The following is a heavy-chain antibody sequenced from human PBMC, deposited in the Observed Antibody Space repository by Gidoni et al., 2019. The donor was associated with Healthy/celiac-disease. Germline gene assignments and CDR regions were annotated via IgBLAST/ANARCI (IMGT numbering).Heavy chain of an antibody. CDR2: IIPIFGTA. V-gene: IGHV1-69*01. Sequence: QVQLVPSGAEVKKPGSSVKAPCKAYGGTLRSYANSWVRQAPGQGLEWMGGIIPIFGTANYAQKFQGRVTITADESTSTAYMELSSLRSEDTAVYYCARDGYYYGSGRFDYWGQGTLVTVSS. J-gene: IGHJ4*02. CDR3: ARDGYYYGSGRFDY. D-gene: IGHD3-10*01. CDR1: GGTLRSYA.